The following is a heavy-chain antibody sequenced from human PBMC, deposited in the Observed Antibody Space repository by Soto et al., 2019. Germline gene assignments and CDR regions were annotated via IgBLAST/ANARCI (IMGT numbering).Heavy chain of an antibody. J-gene: IGHJ3*02. CDR3: APGSSSWYDDAFDI. V-gene: IGHV1-58*01. CDR1: GFTFTSSA. D-gene: IGHD6-13*01. Sequence: AGKGSCKASGFTFTSSAVQWVGQARGQRLEWIGWIVVGSGNTNYAQKFQERVTITRDMSTSTAYMELSSLRSEATAVYYCAPGSSSWYDDAFDIWGQGTLVTVSS. CDR2: IVVGSGNT.